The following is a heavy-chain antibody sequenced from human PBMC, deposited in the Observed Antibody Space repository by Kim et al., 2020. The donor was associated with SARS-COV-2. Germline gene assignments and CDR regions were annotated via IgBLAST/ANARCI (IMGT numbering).Heavy chain of an antibody. V-gene: IGHV3-30-3*01. D-gene: IGHD1-26*01. Sequence: SLRLSCAASGFTFSSYAMHWVRQAPGKGLEWVAVISYDGSNKYYADSVKGRFTISRDNSKNTLYLQMNSLRAEDTAVYYCAITRGGSYWSYFDYWGQGTLVTVSS. CDR2: ISYDGSNK. CDR1: GFTFSSYA. J-gene: IGHJ4*02. CDR3: AITRGGSYWSYFDY.